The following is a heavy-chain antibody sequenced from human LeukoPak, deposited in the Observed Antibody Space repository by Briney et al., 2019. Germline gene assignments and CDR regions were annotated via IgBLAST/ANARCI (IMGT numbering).Heavy chain of an antibody. J-gene: IGHJ4*02. V-gene: IGHV3-11*04. CDR2: ISSSGSTI. CDR1: GFTFSSYA. CDR3: ARDMGYCSGGSCDHYFDY. D-gene: IGHD2-15*01. Sequence: PGGSLRLSCAASGFTFSSYAMSWIRQAPGKGLEWVSYISSSGSTIYYADSVKGRFTISRDNAKNSLYLQMNSLRAEDTAVYYCARDMGYCSGGSCDHYFDYWGQGTLVTVSS.